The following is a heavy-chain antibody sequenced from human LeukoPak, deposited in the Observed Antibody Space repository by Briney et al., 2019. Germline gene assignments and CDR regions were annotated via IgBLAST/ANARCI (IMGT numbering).Heavy chain of an antibody. D-gene: IGHD4-17*01. CDR3: ARDPSTVTTLESYFDY. J-gene: IGHJ4*02. V-gene: IGHV3-74*01. CDR2: INSDGSST. CDR1: GFTLSSYW. Sequence: HSGGSLRLSCAASGFTLSSYWMHWVRQTPGKGLVWVSRINSDGSSTTYADSVKGRFTISRDNAKNTLYLHMNSLRAEDTAVYYCARDPSTVTTLESYFDYWGQGTLVTVSS.